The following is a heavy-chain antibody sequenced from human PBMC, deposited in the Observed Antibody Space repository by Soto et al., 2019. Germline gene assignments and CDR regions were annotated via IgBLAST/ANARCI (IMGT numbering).Heavy chain of an antibody. CDR3: ARRNFGVLTDY. CDR1: GFNFRDFW. V-gene: IGHV3-7*03. J-gene: IGHJ4*02. D-gene: IGHD3-3*01. CDR2: IKQDGSER. Sequence: PGGSLRLSCAVSGFNFRDFWMSWVRQAPGKGLEWVANIKQDGSERYYVDSVRGRFTVSRDNTKNSLYLQMNSPRAEDTAMYYCARRNFGVLTDYWGPGTLVTVSS.